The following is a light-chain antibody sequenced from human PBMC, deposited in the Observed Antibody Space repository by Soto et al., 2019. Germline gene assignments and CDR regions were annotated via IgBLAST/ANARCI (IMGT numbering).Light chain of an antibody. J-gene: IGKJ5*01. CDR2: GAS. CDR1: QSVGSN. CDR3: QQYNNWS. Sequence: EMVMTQSPATLSVSPGERATLSCRASQSVGSNLAWYQQKPGQAPRVLVFGASTRATGVPAGFSGSGSGTDFTLTINGLQSEDFAVYYCQQYNNWSFGQGTRLEIK. V-gene: IGKV3-15*01.